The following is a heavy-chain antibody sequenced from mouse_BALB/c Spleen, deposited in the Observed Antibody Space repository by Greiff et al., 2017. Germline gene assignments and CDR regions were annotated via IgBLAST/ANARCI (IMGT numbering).Heavy chain of an antibody. CDR2: ISSGGST. J-gene: IGHJ3*01. CDR1: GFTFSSYA. V-gene: IGHV5-6-5*01. D-gene: IGHD2-4*01. CDR3: ARGPTMINWCAY. Sequence: EVKLVESGGGLVKPGGSLKLSCAASGFTFSSYAMSWVRQTPEKRLEWVASISSGGSTYYPERRKGRFTISRDNARNILYLQMSSLRSEDTAMYYCARGPTMINWCAYWGQGTLVTVSA.